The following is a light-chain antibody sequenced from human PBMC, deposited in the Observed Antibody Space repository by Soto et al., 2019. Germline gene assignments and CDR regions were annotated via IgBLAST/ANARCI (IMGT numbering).Light chain of an antibody. V-gene: IGKV1-9*01. CDR3: QQLNSYPHT. Sequence: IQLPQSPSSLSASVGDRVTITCRASQGISSYLAWYQQKPGKAPKLLIYAASTLQSGVPSRFSGSGSGTDFTLTISSLQPEDFATYYCQQLNSYPHTFGQGTKVDIK. J-gene: IGKJ1*01. CDR1: QGISSY. CDR2: AAS.